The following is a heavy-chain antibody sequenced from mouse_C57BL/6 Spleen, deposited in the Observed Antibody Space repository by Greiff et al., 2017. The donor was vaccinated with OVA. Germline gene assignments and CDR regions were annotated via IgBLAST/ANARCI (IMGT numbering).Heavy chain of an antibody. CDR2: IDPETGGT. D-gene: IGHD3-3*01. V-gene: IGHV1-15*01. CDR1: GYTFTDYE. J-gene: IGHJ2*01. CDR3: TRSGWAPRDYFDY. Sequence: VKLQESGAELVRPGASVTLSCKASGYTFTDYEMHWVKQTPVHGLEWIGAIDPETGGTAYNQKFKGKAILTADKSSSTAYMELRSLTSEDSAVYYCTRSGWAPRDYFDYWGQGTTLTVSS.